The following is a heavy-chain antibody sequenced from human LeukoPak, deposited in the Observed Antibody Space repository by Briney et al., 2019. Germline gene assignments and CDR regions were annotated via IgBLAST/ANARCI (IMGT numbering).Heavy chain of an antibody. CDR1: GGSISSSSYY. V-gene: IGHV4-39*01. CDR3: ARGPKRITIFGVVINVVDP. CDR2: IYYSGST. J-gene: IGHJ5*02. Sequence: SETLSLTCTVSGGSISSSSYYWGWIRQPPGKGLEWIGSIYYSGSTYYNPSLKSRVTISVDTSKNQFSLKLSSVTAADTAVYYCARGPKRITIFGVVINVVDPWGQGTLVTVSS. D-gene: IGHD3-3*01.